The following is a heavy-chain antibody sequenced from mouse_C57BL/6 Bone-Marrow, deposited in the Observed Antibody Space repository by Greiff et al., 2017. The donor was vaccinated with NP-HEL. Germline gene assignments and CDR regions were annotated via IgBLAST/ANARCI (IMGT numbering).Heavy chain of an antibody. CDR2: INPDSSTI. Sequence: EVQVVESGGGLVQPGGSLKLSCAASGIDFSRYWMSWVRRAPGKGLEWIGEINPDSSTINYAPSLKDKFIISRDNAKNTLYLQMSKVRSEDTALYYCARPFIFYGNYEDYAMDYWGQGTSVTVSS. V-gene: IGHV4-1*01. J-gene: IGHJ4*01. CDR1: GIDFSRYW. D-gene: IGHD2-1*01. CDR3: ARPFIFYGNYEDYAMDY.